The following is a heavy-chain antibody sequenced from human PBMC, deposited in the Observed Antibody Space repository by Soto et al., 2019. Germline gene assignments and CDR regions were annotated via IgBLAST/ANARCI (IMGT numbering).Heavy chain of an antibody. CDR2: IISNIGAT. Sequence: SVKVSCKASGGTFSSYAISWVRQAPGQGLEWMGGIISNIGATNYAQKFQGRVTITRNKSISTAYVELSSLTSEDTAVYYCARDSTSPDYWGQGTLVTVSS. D-gene: IGHD2-2*01. CDR3: ARDSTSPDY. J-gene: IGHJ4*02. CDR1: GGTFSSYA. V-gene: IGHV1-69*05.